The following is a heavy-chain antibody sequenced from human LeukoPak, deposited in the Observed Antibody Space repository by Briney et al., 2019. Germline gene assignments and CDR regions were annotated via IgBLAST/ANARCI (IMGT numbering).Heavy chain of an antibody. CDR3: ARTTVTPPDYYYYGMDV. V-gene: IGHV4-59*01. CDR1: GGSISGYY. D-gene: IGHD4-17*01. CDR2: IYYTGST. Sequence: SETLSLTCTVSGGSISGYYWSWIRQPPGKGLEWVGYIYYTGSTNYNPSLKSRVTISVDTSKNQFSLKLTSVTAADTAVYYCARTTVTPPDYYYYGMDVWGQGTTVTVSS. J-gene: IGHJ6*02.